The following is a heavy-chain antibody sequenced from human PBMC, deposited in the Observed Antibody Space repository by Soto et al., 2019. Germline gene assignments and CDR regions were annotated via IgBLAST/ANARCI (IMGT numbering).Heavy chain of an antibody. CDR1: GFTFSAYA. Sequence: EVQLLESGGGLVQPGGSLRLSCAASGFTFSAYAMGWVRQAPGKGLEWVSTIHGGAGATHYADSVKGRFTISRDDSKNTLYAQMNSLRAEYTAVYYCAKFEGHPLEYWYLEFWGRGTLVTVSS. CDR2: IHGGAGAT. D-gene: IGHD1-1*01. V-gene: IGHV3-23*01. J-gene: IGHJ2*01. CDR3: AKFEGHPLEYWYLEF.